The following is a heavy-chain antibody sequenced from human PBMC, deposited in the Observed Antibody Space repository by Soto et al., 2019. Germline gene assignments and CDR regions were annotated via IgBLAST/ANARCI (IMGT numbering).Heavy chain of an antibody. J-gene: IGHJ4*02. V-gene: IGHV3-74*01. CDR3: ARKPRGVTYYFDS. Sequence: EVQLVEAGGGLVQPGGSLRLSCAASGFTLSDYWMVWVRQSPGRGLEWVSRIKSYGTTTHYADSVRGRFTISRDDSKDTLYLQMRSLRAEDAAVYYCARKPRGVTYYFDSWGRGTLVTVSS. CDR1: GFTLSDYW. CDR2: IKSYGTTT. D-gene: IGHD3-10*01.